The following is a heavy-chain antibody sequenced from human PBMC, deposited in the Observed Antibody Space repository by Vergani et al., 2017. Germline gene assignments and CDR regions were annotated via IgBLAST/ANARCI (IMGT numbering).Heavy chain of an antibody. Sequence: QVQLVQSGAEVKKPGASVKVSCKASGYPFTSYGISWVRQAPGQGLEWMGWISAYNGNTNYAQKLQGRVTMTTDTPTSTAYMELRSLRSDDPAVYYCARDCSTSCYAYYMDVWGKGTTVTVSS. D-gene: IGHD2-2*01. V-gene: IGHV1-18*01. CDR1: GYPFTSYG. CDR2: ISAYNGNT. J-gene: IGHJ6*03. CDR3: ARDCSTSCYAYYMDV.